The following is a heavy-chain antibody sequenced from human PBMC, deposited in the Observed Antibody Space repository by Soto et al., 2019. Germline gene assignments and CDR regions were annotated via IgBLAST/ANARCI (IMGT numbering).Heavy chain of an antibody. CDR3: ARDTGGIGGIGIDH. Sequence: QVQLRESGPGLVKPSETLSLTCTVSGASISSYYWSWIRQPPGKGLEWIGYIYYNGKTDYKPSLQSRVTISIEPSKSHFSLRLSSVTAADTAVYYGARDTGGIGGIGIDHWGQGTLVTVSS. V-gene: IGHV4-59*01. J-gene: IGHJ4*02. D-gene: IGHD2-15*01. CDR1: GASISSYY. CDR2: IYYNGKT.